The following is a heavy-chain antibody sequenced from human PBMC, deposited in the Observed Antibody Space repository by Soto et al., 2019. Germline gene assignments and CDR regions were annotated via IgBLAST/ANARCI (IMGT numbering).Heavy chain of an antibody. J-gene: IGHJ4*02. V-gene: IGHV4-34*01. D-gene: IGHD3-3*01. CDR3: ARGRLFLTPSGLAITYFDY. Sequence: QVQLQQWGAGLLKPSETLSLTCAVYSGSFSGYYYSWIRQPPGKGLEWIGEITHGGSTTYSPSLTSRVTMSLDTSKHQFSLKMTSVTAADTAVYYCARGRLFLTPSGLAITYFDYWGQGSLVSVSS. CDR2: ITHGGST. CDR1: SGSFSGYY.